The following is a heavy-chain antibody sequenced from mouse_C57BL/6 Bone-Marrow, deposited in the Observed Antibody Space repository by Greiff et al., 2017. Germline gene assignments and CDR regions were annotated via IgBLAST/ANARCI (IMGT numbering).Heavy chain of an antibody. CDR1: GFNIKDDY. J-gene: IGHJ2*01. Sequence: EVMLVESGAELVRPGASVKLSCTASGFNIKDDYMHWVKQRPEQGLEWIGWIDPENGDTEYASKFQGKATITADTSSNTAYLQLSSLTSEDTAVYYCTTGLRQGDYWGQGTTLTVAS. CDR2: IDPENGDT. CDR3: TTGLRQGDY. V-gene: IGHV14-4*01. D-gene: IGHD2-4*01.